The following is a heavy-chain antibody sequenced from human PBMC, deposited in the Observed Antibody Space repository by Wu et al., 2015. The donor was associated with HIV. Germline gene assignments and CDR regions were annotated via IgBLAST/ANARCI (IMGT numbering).Heavy chain of an antibody. Sequence: QSGAQIQRSGASVTVSRKTSGYSFTDYYIHWVRQAPGQGLQWMGYINPDSGDTKYSQNFKGSVTMTRDTSLSTVYMVLTRPRLNDTAIYYCARDWRFRGVFDDLYMDVWGNGTTVVVSS. CDR2: INPDSGDT. CDR1: GYSFTDYY. CDR3: ARDWRFRGVFDDLYMDV. D-gene: IGHD3-9*01. J-gene: IGHJ6*03. V-gene: IGHV1-2*02.